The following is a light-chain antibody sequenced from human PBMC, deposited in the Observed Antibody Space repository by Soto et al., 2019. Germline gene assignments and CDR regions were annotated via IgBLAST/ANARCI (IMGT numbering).Light chain of an antibody. J-gene: IGKJ1*01. Sequence: EKVTTQSPATLSVSPGERATLSCRASQSVGNNLAWYQQKPGRPPRLLIYGASSRATGVPARFSGSGSATEFTLTISSLQSEDFALYYCQHTLKWPPTFGQGTKVDIK. V-gene: IGKV3-15*01. CDR1: QSVGNN. CDR3: QHTLKWPPT. CDR2: GAS.